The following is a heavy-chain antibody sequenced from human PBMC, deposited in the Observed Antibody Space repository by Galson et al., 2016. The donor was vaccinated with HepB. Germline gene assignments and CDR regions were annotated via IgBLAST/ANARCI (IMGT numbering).Heavy chain of an antibody. CDR2: IIPIFGTT. CDR1: GGTLSRYA. V-gene: IGHV1-69*13. J-gene: IGHJ6*02. D-gene: IGHD3-16*01. CDR3: ARWGARGREAGNYYYNGLDV. Sequence: SVKVSCKASGGTLSRYAITWVRQAPGQGLEWMGGIIPIFGTTNYAQKFQGRVTISADDSTSTAYMELTSLRSEDTAVYYCARWGARGREAGNYYYNGLDVWGQGTTVTVSS.